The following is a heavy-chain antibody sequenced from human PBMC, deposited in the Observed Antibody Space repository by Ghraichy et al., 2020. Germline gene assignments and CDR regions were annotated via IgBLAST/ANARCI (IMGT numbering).Heavy chain of an antibody. CDR1: GGSFSGYY. Sequence: SETLSLTCAVYGGSFSGYYWSWIRQPPGKGLEWIGEINHSGSTNYNPSLKSRVTISVDTSKNQFSLKLSSVTAADTAVYYCARHGDGHDYGGKGEDYWGQGTLVTVSS. CDR3: ARHGDGHDYGGKGEDY. D-gene: IGHD4-23*01. CDR2: INHSGST. V-gene: IGHV4-34*01. J-gene: IGHJ4*02.